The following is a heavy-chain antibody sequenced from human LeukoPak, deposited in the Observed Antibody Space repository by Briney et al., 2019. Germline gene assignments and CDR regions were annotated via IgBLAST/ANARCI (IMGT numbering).Heavy chain of an antibody. CDR1: GYTFTSYG. CDR3: ARDMGLQWPHNSDY. V-gene: IGHV1-18*01. CDR2: ISAYNGNT. Sequence: ASVKVSCKASGYTFTSYGISWVRQAAGQGLEWMGWISAYNGNTNYAQKLQGRVTMTTDTSTSTAYMELRSLRSDDTAVYYCARDMGLQWPHNSDYWGQGTLVTVSS. J-gene: IGHJ4*02. D-gene: IGHD6-19*01.